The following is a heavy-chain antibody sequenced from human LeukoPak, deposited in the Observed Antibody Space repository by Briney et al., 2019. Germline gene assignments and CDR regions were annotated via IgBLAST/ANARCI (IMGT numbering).Heavy chain of an antibody. Sequence: PGRSPRLSCAASGFSFSTYTMNWVRQAPGQGLEWVSSISYSGGTTHYADSVKGRFTISRDNAKNSLYLQMNSLRAEDTAVYYCARVGQEYYYGMDVWGQGTTVTVSS. CDR3: ARVGQEYYYGMDV. CDR2: ISYSGGTT. J-gene: IGHJ6*02. V-gene: IGHV3-48*04. CDR1: GFSFSTYT. D-gene: IGHD2/OR15-2a*01.